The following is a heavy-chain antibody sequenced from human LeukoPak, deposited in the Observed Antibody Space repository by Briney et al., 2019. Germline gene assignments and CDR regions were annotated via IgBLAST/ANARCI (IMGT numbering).Heavy chain of an antibody. CDR2: IKQDGSEK. Sequence: GGSLRLSCAASGFTFSSYWMSWVRQAPGKGLEWVANIKQDGSEKYYVDSVKGRFTISRDNAKNSLYLQMNSLRAEDTAVYYCGRAGGSGYDDYWGQGTLVTVSS. V-gene: IGHV3-7*01. D-gene: IGHD5-12*01. CDR1: GFTFSSYW. CDR3: GRAGGSGYDDY. J-gene: IGHJ4*02.